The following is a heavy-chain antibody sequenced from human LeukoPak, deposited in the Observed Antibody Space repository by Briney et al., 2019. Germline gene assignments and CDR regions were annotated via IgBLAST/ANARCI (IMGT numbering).Heavy chain of an antibody. CDR2: INPSGGST. V-gene: IGHV1-46*01. CDR1: GYTFTSYY. D-gene: IGHD2-2*02. Sequence: ASVKVSCKASGYTFTSYYIHWVRQAPGQGLEWMGIINPSGGSTSYAQKFQGRVSIARDTSASTAYMELSSLTSEDTALYYCARFDTALGFDYWGQGTLVTVSS. J-gene: IGHJ4*02. CDR3: ARFDTALGFDY.